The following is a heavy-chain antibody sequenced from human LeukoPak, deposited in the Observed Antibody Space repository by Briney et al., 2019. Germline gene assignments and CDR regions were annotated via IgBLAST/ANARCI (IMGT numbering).Heavy chain of an antibody. CDR1: GFTFSSYA. J-gene: IGHJ4*02. Sequence: RAGGSLRLSCAASGFTFSSYAMPWVRQAPGKGLEWVAVISYDGSNKYYADSVKGRFTISRDNSKNTLYLQMNSLRAEDTAVYYCARDPRSSWYGYYFDYWGQGTLVTVSS. V-gene: IGHV3-30-3*01. D-gene: IGHD6-13*01. CDR3: ARDPRSSWYGYYFDY. CDR2: ISYDGSNK.